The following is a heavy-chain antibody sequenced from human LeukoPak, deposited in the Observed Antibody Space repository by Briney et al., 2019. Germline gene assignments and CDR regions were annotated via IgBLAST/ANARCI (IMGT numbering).Heavy chain of an antibody. CDR1: GFTFRTYN. CDR3: AREKTYSSGHYYYNMDV. CDR2: ITSGGTTI. V-gene: IGHV3-48*01. Sequence: GGSLRLSCAASGFTFRTYNMNWVRQAPGKGLEWVSYITSGGTTIYYADSVKGRSTISRDNAKNSLYLQMNSLRAEDTAVYYCAREKTYSSGHYYYNMDVWGKGTTVTVSS. D-gene: IGHD6-19*01. J-gene: IGHJ6*03.